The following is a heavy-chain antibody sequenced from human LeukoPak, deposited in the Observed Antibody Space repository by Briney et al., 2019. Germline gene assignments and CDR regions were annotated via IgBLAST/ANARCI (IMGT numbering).Heavy chain of an antibody. CDR1: GGSISSGDYY. J-gene: IGHJ5*02. Sequence: SQTLSLTCTVSGGSISSGDYYWSWIRQPPGKGLEWIGYIYYSGSTYYNPSLKSRVTISVDTSKNQFSLKLSSVTAADTAVYYCARGLRRLQFVVVPAAIGPGNWFDPWGQGTLVTVSS. D-gene: IGHD2-2*01. CDR3: ARGLRRLQFVVVPAAIGPGNWFDP. CDR2: IYYSGST. V-gene: IGHV4-30-4*08.